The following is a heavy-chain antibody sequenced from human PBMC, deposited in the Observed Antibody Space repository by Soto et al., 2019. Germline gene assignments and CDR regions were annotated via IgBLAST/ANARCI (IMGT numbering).Heavy chain of an antibody. V-gene: IGHV3-23*01. D-gene: IGHD3-3*01. Sequence: PGGSLRLSCAASGFTFSSYAMSWVRQAPGKGLEWVSAISGSGGSTYYAETVKGRFTISRDNSKNTLYLQMNSLRAEDTAVYYCAKELRFLEWLPDYWGQGTLVTVSS. J-gene: IGHJ4*02. CDR3: AKELRFLEWLPDY. CDR2: ISGSGGST. CDR1: GFTFSSYA.